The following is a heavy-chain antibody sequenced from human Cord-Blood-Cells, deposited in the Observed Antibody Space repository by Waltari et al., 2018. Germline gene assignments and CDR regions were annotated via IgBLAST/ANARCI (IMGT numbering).Heavy chain of an antibody. CDR1: GYTFTGYY. Sequence: QVQLVQSGAEVKKPGASVKVSCKASGYTFTGYYMHWVRQAPGQGLEWMGWINPNRGGTNYAQKFQGRVTMTRDTSISTAYMELSRLRSDDTAVYYCARGMRGSYFDYWGQGTLVTVSS. D-gene: IGHD1-26*01. V-gene: IGHV1-2*02. CDR2: INPNRGGT. J-gene: IGHJ4*02. CDR3: ARGMRGSYFDY.